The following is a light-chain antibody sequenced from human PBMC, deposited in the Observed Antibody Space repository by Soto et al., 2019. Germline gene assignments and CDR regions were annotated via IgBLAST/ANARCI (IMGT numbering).Light chain of an antibody. V-gene: IGKV1-5*03. CDR1: QSISSW. CDR3: QQYNSWMYT. CDR2: KAS. Sequence: DIQMTQSPSTLSASVGDRVTITCRASQSISSWLAWYQQKPGKAPKLLIYKASSLESGVPSRFSGSGSGTEFTLTISSLQPDDFATYYCQQYNSWMYTFGLGTKLEIK. J-gene: IGKJ2*01.